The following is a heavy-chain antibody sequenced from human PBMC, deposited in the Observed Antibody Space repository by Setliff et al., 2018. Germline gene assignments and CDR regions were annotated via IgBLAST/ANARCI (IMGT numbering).Heavy chain of an antibody. D-gene: IGHD3-3*01. Sequence: KTSETLSLTCAVSGYSISSGYNWGWIRQPPGKGLEWIASIYYRGSTSYNSSLKSRVSISVDTSKNQFSLNLNSVTAADTAVYYCARAPRNFGVVINYYYYYYGMDVWGQGTTVTVSS. CDR3: ARAPRNFGVVINYYYYYYGMDV. CDR2: IYYRGST. CDR1: GYSISSGYN. V-gene: IGHV4-38-2*01. J-gene: IGHJ6*02.